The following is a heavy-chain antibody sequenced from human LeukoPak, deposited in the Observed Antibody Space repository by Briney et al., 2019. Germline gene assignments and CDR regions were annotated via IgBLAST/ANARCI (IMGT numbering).Heavy chain of an antibody. CDR3: ARDKSLFYVDSSGYFQARDFDY. D-gene: IGHD3-22*01. J-gene: IGHJ4*02. CDR1: SLTNGYH. V-gene: IGHV4-38-2*02. Sequence: IPSETLSLTCTASSLTNGYHWGWIRQSPGKGLEWIGSVYRSGTTYYSPSLTTRVDISIDTSKKQFSLKLRSVTAADTAGYYCARDKSLFYVDSSGYFQARDFDYWGQGILVTVSS. CDR2: VYRSGTT.